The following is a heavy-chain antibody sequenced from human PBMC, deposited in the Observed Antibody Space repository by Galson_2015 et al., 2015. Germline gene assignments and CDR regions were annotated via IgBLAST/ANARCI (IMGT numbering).Heavy chain of an antibody. V-gene: IGHV1-18*01. J-gene: IGHJ3*02. CDR1: GYTFTSYG. Sequence: SVKVSCKASGYTFTSYGFSWVRQAPGQGPEWMGWISGYNGNTNYAQNLQGRVTMTTDTSTSTAYMELRSLRSDDTAGYYCARAGCSKGPQDVPGDLDIWGPGTMVTVSS. CDR2: ISGYNGNT. CDR3: ARAGCSKGPQDVPGDLDI. D-gene: IGHD1-14*01.